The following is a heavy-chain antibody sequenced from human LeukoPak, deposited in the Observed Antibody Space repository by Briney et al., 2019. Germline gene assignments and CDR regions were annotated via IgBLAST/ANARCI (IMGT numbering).Heavy chain of an antibody. Sequence: GGSLRLSCAASGFTFSSYSMNWVRQAPGKGLEWVSSISSSSSYIYYADSVKGRFTISRDNAKNSLYLQMNSLRAEDTAVYYCARLHSGSYYVDYWGQGTLVTVSS. J-gene: IGHJ4*02. CDR1: GFTFSSYS. CDR2: ISSSSSYI. V-gene: IGHV3-21*01. D-gene: IGHD1-26*01. CDR3: ARLHSGSYYVDY.